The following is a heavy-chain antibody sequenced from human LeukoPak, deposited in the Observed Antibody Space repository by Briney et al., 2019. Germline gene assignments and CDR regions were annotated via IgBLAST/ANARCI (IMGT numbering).Heavy chain of an antibody. CDR2: INPSGGST. J-gene: IGHJ5*02. CDR1: GYTFTSYY. Sequence: GASVKVSCKASGYTFTSYYMHWVRQAPGQGLEWMGIINPSGGSTSYAQKFQGRVTMTRDTSINTAYMELSRLRFDDTAVYYCATLEGLWGSSRPYNWFDPWGQGTLVTVSS. D-gene: IGHD3-16*02. V-gene: IGHV1-46*01. CDR3: ATLEGLWGSSRPYNWFDP.